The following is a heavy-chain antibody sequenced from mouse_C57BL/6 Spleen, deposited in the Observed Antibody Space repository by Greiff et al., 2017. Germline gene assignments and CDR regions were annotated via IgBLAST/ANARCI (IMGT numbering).Heavy chain of an antibody. D-gene: IGHD2-4*01. Sequence: VQGVESGAELVKPGASVKMSCKASGYTFTTYPIEWMKQNHGKSLEWIGNFHPYNDDTKYNEKFKGKDTLTVEKSSSTVYLELSRLTSDDSAVYYCARHDYGYAMDYWGQGTSVTVSS. V-gene: IGHV1-47*01. CDR2: FHPYNDDT. J-gene: IGHJ4*01. CDR3: ARHDYGYAMDY. CDR1: GYTFTTYP.